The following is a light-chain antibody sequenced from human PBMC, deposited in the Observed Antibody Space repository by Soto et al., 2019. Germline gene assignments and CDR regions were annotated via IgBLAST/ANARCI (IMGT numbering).Light chain of an antibody. Sequence: QSVLTQPASVSGSPGQSITISCTGTSSDVGGYNYVSWYQQYPGKAPKLMIYDVSNRPSGVSNRFSGSKSGNTASLTISGLQAEDEADYYCSSYTSSNTLLFGGGTQLTVL. CDR3: SSYTSSNTLL. V-gene: IGLV2-14*01. CDR1: SSDVGGYNY. J-gene: IGLJ2*01. CDR2: DVS.